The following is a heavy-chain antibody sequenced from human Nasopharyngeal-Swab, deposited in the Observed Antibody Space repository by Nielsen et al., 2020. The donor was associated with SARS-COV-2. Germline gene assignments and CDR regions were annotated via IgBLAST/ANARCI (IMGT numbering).Heavy chain of an antibody. CDR3: ARLLEVGGTPLDY. V-gene: IGHV3-7*01. J-gene: IGHJ4*02. Sequence: GGSLRLSCAASGFTFGNYWMSWVRQAPGKGLEWVANIRQDESEKYYVDSVKGRFTISRDNAKNSLFLQMNSLRVADTAVYYCARLLEVGGTPLDYWGQGTLVSVSS. D-gene: IGHD6-19*01. CDR2: IRQDESEK. CDR1: GFTFGNYW.